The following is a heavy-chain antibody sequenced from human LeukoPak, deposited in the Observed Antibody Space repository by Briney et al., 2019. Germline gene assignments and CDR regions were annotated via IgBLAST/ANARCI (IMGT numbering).Heavy chain of an antibody. CDR2: ISSSSSYI. Sequence: GGSLRLSCAASGFTFSSYSMNWVRQAPGKGLEWVSSISSSSSYIYYADSVKGRFTISRDNAKNSLHLQMNSLRAEDTAVYYCARDHSSSGMDVWGQGTAVTVSS. V-gene: IGHV3-21*01. J-gene: IGHJ6*02. CDR1: GFTFSSYS. CDR3: ARDHSSSGMDV.